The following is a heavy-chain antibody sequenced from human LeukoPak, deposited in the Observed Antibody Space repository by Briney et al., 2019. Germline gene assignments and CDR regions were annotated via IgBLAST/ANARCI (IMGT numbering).Heavy chain of an antibody. V-gene: IGHV4-59*08. D-gene: IGHD3-10*01. CDR3: ARQSLGPSRSGTSNIWFDP. Sequence: SETLSLTCTVSGGSISSYYWSWIRQPPGKGLEWIGYIYYSGNTNYNPSLKSRVTISVDTPKNQFSLRLSSVTAADTAVYYCARQSLGPSRSGTSNIWFDPWGQGTLVTVSS. CDR2: IYYSGNT. CDR1: GGSISSYY. J-gene: IGHJ5*02.